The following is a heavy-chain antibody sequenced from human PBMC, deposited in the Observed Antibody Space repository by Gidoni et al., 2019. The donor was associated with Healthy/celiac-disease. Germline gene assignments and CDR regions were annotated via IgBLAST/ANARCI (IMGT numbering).Heavy chain of an antibody. J-gene: IGHJ6*03. CDR2: IVVGSSNT. V-gene: IGHV1-58*01. Sequence: HMQLVQSGPEVKQSGTSVKVSCKASGFTFTRSGVQWVRQARGQRLEWIGWIVVGSSNTNYAQKFQERVTITRDMSTSTADMELSSLRSEDTAVYYCAAGSCSGGSCYPYYMDVWGKGTTVTVSS. CDR1: GFTFTRSG. D-gene: IGHD2-15*01. CDR3: AAGSCSGGSCYPYYMDV.